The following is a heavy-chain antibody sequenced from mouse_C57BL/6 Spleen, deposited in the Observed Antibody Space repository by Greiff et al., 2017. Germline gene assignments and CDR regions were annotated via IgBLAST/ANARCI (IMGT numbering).Heavy chain of an antibody. CDR2: IYPGSGST. Sequence: QVQLQQPGAELVKPGASVKMSYKASGYTFTSYWITWVKQRPGQGLEWIGDIYPGSGSTNYNEKFKSKATLTVDTSSSTAYMQLSSLTSEDSAVYYCAREIVTTFRYFDVWGTGTTVTVSS. J-gene: IGHJ1*03. CDR3: AREIVTTFRYFDV. D-gene: IGHD2-1*01. V-gene: IGHV1-55*01. CDR1: GYTFTSYW.